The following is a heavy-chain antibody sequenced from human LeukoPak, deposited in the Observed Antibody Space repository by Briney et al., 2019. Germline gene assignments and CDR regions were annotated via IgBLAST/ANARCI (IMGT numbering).Heavy chain of an antibody. CDR3: ASSIADYGDYVGMDV. V-gene: IGHV4-59*08. J-gene: IGHJ6*02. CDR2: IYYSGST. D-gene: IGHD4-17*01. CDR1: GGSISSYY. Sequence: PSETLSLTCTVSGGSISSYYWSRIRQPPGRGLEWIGYIYYSGSTNYNPSLKSRVTISVDTSKNQFSLKLSSVTAADTAVYYCASSIADYGDYVGMDVWGQGTTVTVSS.